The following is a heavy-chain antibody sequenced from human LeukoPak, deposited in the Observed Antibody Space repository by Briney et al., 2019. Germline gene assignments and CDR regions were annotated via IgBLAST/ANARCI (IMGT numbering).Heavy chain of an antibody. V-gene: IGHV1-69*13. D-gene: IGHD3-3*01. CDR2: IIPIFGTA. CDR1: GGTFSSYA. Sequence: RASVKVSCKASGGTFSSYAISWVRQAPGQGLEWMGGIIPIFGTANYAQKFQGRVTITADESTSTAYMELRSLRSEDTAVYYCARDRDEGLGGFLEYYWGQGTLVTVSS. J-gene: IGHJ4*02. CDR3: ARDRDEGLGGFLEYY.